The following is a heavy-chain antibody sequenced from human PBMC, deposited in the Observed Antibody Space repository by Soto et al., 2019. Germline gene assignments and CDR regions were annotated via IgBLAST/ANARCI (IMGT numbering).Heavy chain of an antibody. V-gene: IGHV4-4*02. Sequence: QLRLQESGPGLVKPSGTLSLTCTVSGGSISTSVWWTWVRLPPGKGLQWIGEVFHDGNTNYNPSPQSQLSISVDKSPSQFTLRLTSVTAAETAVYYCERKAWPRLDYWGQGALVTVSS. J-gene: IGHJ4*02. CDR2: VFHDGNT. CDR3: ERKAWPRLDY. CDR1: GGSISTSVW.